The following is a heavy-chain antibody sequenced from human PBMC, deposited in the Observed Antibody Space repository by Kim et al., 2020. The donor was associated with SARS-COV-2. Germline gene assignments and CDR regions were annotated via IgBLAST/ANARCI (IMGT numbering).Heavy chain of an antibody. Sequence: GESLKISCKGSGYSFTSYWISWVRQMPGKGLEWMGRIDPSDSYTNYSPSFQGHVTISADKSISTAYLQWSSLKASDTAMYYCARHECSSTSCYYYYGMDVWGQGTTVTVSS. CDR1: GYSFTSYW. D-gene: IGHD2-2*01. V-gene: IGHV5-10-1*01. CDR2: IDPSDSYT. CDR3: ARHECSSTSCYYYYGMDV. J-gene: IGHJ6*02.